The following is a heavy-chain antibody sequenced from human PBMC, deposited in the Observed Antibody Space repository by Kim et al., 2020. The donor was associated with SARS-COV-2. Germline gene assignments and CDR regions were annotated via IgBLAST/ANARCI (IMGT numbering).Heavy chain of an antibody. Sequence: VSVKRRIIINPDTSKNQFSLQLNSVTPEDTAVYYCARAERLVRGYYFDYWGQGTLVTVSS. D-gene: IGHD6-19*01. CDR3: ARAERLVRGYYFDY. V-gene: IGHV6-1*01. J-gene: IGHJ4*02.